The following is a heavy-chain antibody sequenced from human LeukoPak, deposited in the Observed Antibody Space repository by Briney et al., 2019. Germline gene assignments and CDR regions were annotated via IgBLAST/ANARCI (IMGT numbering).Heavy chain of an antibody. CDR2: IIPIFGTA. J-gene: IGHJ4*02. Sequence: SAKVSCKASGGTFSSYAISWVRQAPGQGLEWMGGIIPIFGTANYAQKFQGRVTITADESTSTAYMELSSLRSEDTAVYYCARAPNYYDSSGYYYFFDYWGQGTLVTVSS. V-gene: IGHV1-69*13. D-gene: IGHD3-22*01. CDR3: ARAPNYYDSSGYYYFFDY. CDR1: GGTFSSYA.